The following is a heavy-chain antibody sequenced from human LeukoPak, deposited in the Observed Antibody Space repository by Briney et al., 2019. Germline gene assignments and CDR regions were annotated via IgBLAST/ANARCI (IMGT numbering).Heavy chain of an antibody. V-gene: IGHV1-2*04. CDR3: ARVDDSSGYYYDY. Sequence: ASVKVSCKASGYTFTGYYMHWVRQAPGQGLEWMGWINPNSGGTNYAQKFQGWVTITRDTSISTAYMELSRLRSDDTAVYYCARVDDSSGYYYDYWGQGTLVTVSS. CDR1: GYTFTGYY. CDR2: INPNSGGT. J-gene: IGHJ4*02. D-gene: IGHD3-22*01.